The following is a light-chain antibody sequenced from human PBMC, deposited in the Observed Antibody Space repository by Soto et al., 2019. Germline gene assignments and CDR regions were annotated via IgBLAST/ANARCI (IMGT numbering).Light chain of an antibody. CDR1: SSDVGGYNY. V-gene: IGLV2-14*01. Sequence: QSALTQPASVSGSPGQSITISCTGTSSDVGGYNYVSWYQQHPGKAPKLMIYDVSNRPSGVSNRFSGSKSGNTASLTISGLQAEDEADYYVSSYTSSSTHVFGTGTKVTVL. J-gene: IGLJ1*01. CDR2: DVS. CDR3: SSYTSSSTHV.